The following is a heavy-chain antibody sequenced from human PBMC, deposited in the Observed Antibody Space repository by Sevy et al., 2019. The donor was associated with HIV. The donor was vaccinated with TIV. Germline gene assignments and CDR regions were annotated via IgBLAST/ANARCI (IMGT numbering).Heavy chain of an antibody. CDR2: ISYDGSNK. V-gene: IGHV3-30-3*01. J-gene: IGHJ4*02. CDR3: ASDYAYKDLGSYFDY. CDR1: GFTFSSYA. Sequence: GGSLRLSCAASGFTFSSYAMHWVRQAPGKGLEWVAVISYDGSNKYYADSVKGRFTMSRDNSKNTLYLQMNGLRAEDTAVYYCASDYAYKDLGSYFDYWGQGTLVTVSS. D-gene: IGHD3-16*01.